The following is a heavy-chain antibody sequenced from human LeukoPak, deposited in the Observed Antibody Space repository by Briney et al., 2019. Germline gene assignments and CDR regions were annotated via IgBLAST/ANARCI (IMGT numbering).Heavy chain of an antibody. V-gene: IGHV3-7*01. CDR3: ARGEARFDY. Sequence: PGGSLRLSCTASRFTFTSSWMSWVRQAPGKGLEWVANMKQDGNEEYYVDSVKGRFTISRDNAKNSLYLQMNSLTDEDTAVYFCARGEARFDYWGQGTLVTVSS. CDR2: MKQDGNEE. J-gene: IGHJ4*02. CDR1: RFTFTSSW.